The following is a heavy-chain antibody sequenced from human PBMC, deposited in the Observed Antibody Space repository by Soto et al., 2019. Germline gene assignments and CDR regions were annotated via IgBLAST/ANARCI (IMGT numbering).Heavy chain of an antibody. V-gene: IGHV4-59*01. CDR1: GGSISSYY. J-gene: IGHJ3*02. D-gene: IGHD3-22*01. Sequence: SETLSLTCTVSGGSISSYYWSWIRQPPGKGLEWIGYIYYSGSTNYNPSLKSRVTISVDTSKNQFSLKLSSVTAADTAVYYCAREVTMIVGPGAFDIGGQGTMGT. CDR3: AREVTMIVGPGAFDI. CDR2: IYYSGST.